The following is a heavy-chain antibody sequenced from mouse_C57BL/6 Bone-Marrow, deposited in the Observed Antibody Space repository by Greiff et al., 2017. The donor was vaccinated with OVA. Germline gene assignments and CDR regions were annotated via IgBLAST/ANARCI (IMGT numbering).Heavy chain of an antibody. V-gene: IGHV5-17*01. D-gene: IGHD1-1*02. Sequence: EVQRVESGGGLVKPGGSLKLSCAASGFTFSDYGMHWVRQAPEQGLEWVAYLSSGSSTIYYADTVKGRFTISRDNAKNTLFLQMTSLSSEDTAMYYCERPYGDAMDYWGQGTSVTVSS. CDR3: ERPYGDAMDY. CDR2: LSSGSSTI. CDR1: GFTFSDYG. J-gene: IGHJ4*01.